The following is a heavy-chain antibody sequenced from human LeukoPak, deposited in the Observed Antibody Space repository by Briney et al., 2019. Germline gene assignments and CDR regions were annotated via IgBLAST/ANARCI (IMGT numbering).Heavy chain of an antibody. CDR3: ARVNYGSGSYIAYNWFDP. CDR2: IYTSGST. V-gene: IGHV4-4*07. Sequence: SETLSLTCTVSGGSISSYYWSWIRQPAGKGLEWIGRIYTSGSTNYNPPLKSRVTMSVDTSKNQFSLKLSSVTPADTAVYYCARVNYGSGSYIAYNWFDPWGQGTLVTVSS. J-gene: IGHJ5*02. CDR1: GGSISSYY. D-gene: IGHD3-10*01.